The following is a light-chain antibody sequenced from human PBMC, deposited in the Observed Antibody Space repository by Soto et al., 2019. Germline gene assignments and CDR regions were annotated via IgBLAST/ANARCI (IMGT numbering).Light chain of an antibody. V-gene: IGKV1-39*01. J-gene: IGKJ3*01. CDR3: QQSYSFPLT. Sequence: DFQMTQSPSTLSASVGDRVTITCRASQNINNWLAWYQQKPGKAPKLLIYTASSLQSGVPSRFSGSGSGTSFTLTITNLQPEDFATYYCQQSYSFPLTFGPGTKVEIK. CDR2: TAS. CDR1: QNINNW.